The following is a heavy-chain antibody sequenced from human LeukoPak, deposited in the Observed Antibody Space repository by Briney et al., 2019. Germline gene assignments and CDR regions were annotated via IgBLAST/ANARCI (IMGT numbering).Heavy chain of an antibody. CDR2: ISAYNGNT. D-gene: IGHD3-3*01. J-gene: IGHJ6*02. CDR3: ARDPLLRFLEWLPGPYYYYGMDV. V-gene: IGHV1-18*01. Sequence: ASVKVSCKASGYTFTSYGISWVRQAPGQGLEWMGWISAYNGNTNCAQKLQGRVTMTTDTSTSTAYMELRSLRSDDTAVYYCARDPLLRFLEWLPGPYYYYGMDVWGQGTTVTVSS. CDR1: GYTFTSYG.